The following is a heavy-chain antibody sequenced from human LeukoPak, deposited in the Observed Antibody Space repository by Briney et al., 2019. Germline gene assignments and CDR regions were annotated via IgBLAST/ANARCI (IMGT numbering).Heavy chain of an antibody. V-gene: IGHV3-7*01. CDR3: AELGITMIGGV. D-gene: IGHD3-10*01. CDR2: IRYDGSEK. CDR1: GFTFNNYW. J-gene: IGHJ6*04. Sequence: GGSLRLSCEASGFTFNNYWMSWVRQAPGKGLEWVANIRYDGSEKYYVDAVKGRFTISRDNAKNSLYLQMNSLRAEDTAVYYCAELGITMIGGVWGKGTTVTISS.